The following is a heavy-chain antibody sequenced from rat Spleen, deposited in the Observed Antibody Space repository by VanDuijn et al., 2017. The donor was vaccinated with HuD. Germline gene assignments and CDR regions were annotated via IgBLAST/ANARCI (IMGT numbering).Heavy chain of an antibody. J-gene: IGHJ2*01. D-gene: IGHD1-9*01. CDR3: AGGPPNILPDY. Sequence: QVQLKESGPGLAQPSQTLSLTCTVSGFSLTSYSVHWVRQPTGKGLQWMGVIWTGGSTDYNSALKSRLSISSDTSKSQVFLKMNSLQTEEIATYYWAGGPPNILPDYWGQGVMVTVSS. CDR2: IWTGGST. V-gene: IGHV2-30*01. CDR1: GFSLTSYS.